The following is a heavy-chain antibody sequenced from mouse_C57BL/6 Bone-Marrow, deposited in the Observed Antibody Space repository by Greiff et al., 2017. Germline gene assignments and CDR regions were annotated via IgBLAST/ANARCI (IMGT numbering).Heavy chain of an antibody. D-gene: IGHD1-1*01. V-gene: IGHV1-81*01. CDR2: IYPRSGNT. CDR3: ARETTVVTTDFDY. CDR1: GYTFTSYG. Sequence: VQLQQSGAELARPGASVKLSCTASGYTFTSYGISWVKQRTGQGLEGIGEIYPRSGNTYYNEKFKGKATLTADKSSSTAYMELRILTSEDSAVYFCARETTVVTTDFDYWGQGTTLTVSS. J-gene: IGHJ2*01.